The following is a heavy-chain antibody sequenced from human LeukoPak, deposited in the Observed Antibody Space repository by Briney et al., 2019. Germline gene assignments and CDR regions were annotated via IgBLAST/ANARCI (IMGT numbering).Heavy chain of an antibody. CDR1: GGSISSYY. V-gene: IGHV4-4*07. CDR2: IYTSGST. D-gene: IGHD6-19*01. J-gene: IGHJ1*01. CDR3: ASFSYSSGWYFPEYFQH. Sequence: SETLSLTCTVSGGSISSYYWSWIRQPAGKGLEWIGRIYTSGSTNYNPSLKSRVTMSVDTSKNQFSLKLSSVTAADTAVYYCASFSYSSGWYFPEYFQHWGQGTLVTVSS.